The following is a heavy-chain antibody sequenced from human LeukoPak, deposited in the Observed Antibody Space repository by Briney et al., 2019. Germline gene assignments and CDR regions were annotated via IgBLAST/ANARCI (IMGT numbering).Heavy chain of an antibody. Sequence: SETLSLTCTVSGDSITSGDYYWTWIRQPPGKGLERVAYMHYTGNTYYNSSLKSRLSISVDTSKNQFSLRLSFVTAADTAMYYCARHLSGSSWFDPWGQGTLVTVSS. D-gene: IGHD1-26*01. CDR2: MHYTGNT. V-gene: IGHV4-30-4*08. J-gene: IGHJ5*02. CDR1: GDSITSGDYY. CDR3: ARHLSGSSWFDP.